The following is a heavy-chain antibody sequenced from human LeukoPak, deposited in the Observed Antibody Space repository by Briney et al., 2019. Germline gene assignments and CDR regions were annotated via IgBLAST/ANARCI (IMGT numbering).Heavy chain of an antibody. D-gene: IGHD2-21*02. J-gene: IGHJ4*02. CDR2: INPSGGST. V-gene: IGHV1-46*01. Sequence: ASVKVSCKASGYTFTYYYIHWVRQAPGQGLEWMGIINPSGGSTTYAQKFQGRVTMTRDTSTSTVYMELSSLRSEDTAVYYCAAEVVTEANPFDYWGQGTLVTVSS. CDR3: AAEVVTEANPFDY. CDR1: GYTFTYYY.